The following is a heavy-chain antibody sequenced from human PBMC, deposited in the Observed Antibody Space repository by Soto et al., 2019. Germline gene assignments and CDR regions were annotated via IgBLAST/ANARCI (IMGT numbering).Heavy chain of an antibody. J-gene: IGHJ3*02. D-gene: IGHD1-1*01. V-gene: IGHV3-23*01. Sequence: PGGSLRLSCAASGFICSSDDMSWVRQAPGKGLEWVSTILVDGRTFYVDSVKGRFTISRDSSQNTVYLQMNSLTAGDTALYYCAKATETDGGAFDTCGQGTMVTVSS. CDR2: ILVDGRT. CDR1: GFICSSDD. CDR3: AKATETDGGAFDT.